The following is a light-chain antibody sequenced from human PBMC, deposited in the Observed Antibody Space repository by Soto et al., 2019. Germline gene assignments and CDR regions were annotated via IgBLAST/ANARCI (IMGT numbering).Light chain of an antibody. CDR3: QHYSEYPSA. CDR2: GAS. CDR1: QGISNS. Sequence: DIHMTQSPSSLSASVGDRVTITCRASQGISNSLAWYQHKPGKAPKYLMFGASTLQSGVPPRFSGSGSGTEFTLTITSQQAEDFATYYCQHYSEYPSAFGQGTRLEVK. J-gene: IGKJ5*01. V-gene: IGKV1-16*01.